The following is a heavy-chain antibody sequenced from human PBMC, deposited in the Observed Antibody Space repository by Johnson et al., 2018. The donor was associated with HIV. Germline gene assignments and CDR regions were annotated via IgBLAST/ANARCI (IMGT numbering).Heavy chain of an antibody. J-gene: IGHJ3*02. V-gene: IGHV3-20*04. CDR2: INWNGGNT. D-gene: IGHD7-27*01. Sequence: MLLVESGGGVVRPGGSLRLSCAASGFIFDDYGMSWVRQAPGKGLEWVSGINWNGGNTGYADSVKGRFTISRDNAKNSLYLQMNNLRAEDTALYFCAKVPDLLNWEANAFDIWGQGTMVTVSS. CDR1: GFIFDDYG. CDR3: AKVPDLLNWEANAFDI.